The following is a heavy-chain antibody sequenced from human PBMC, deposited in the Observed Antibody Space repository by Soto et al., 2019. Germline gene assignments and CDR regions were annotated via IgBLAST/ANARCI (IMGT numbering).Heavy chain of an antibody. Sequence: QMQLVESGGGVVQPGRSLRLSCAASGFTFSGYTMYWVRQAPGKGLEWVAIISYIGVNPNYADSVKGRFIISRDNSKNTLYLQMNSLRPEDTAVYYCARGGGGKWEPWGQGTLVTVSS. CDR1: GFTFSGYT. J-gene: IGHJ4*02. CDR3: ARGGGGKWEP. V-gene: IGHV3-30-3*01. CDR2: ISYIGVNP. D-gene: IGHD1-26*01.